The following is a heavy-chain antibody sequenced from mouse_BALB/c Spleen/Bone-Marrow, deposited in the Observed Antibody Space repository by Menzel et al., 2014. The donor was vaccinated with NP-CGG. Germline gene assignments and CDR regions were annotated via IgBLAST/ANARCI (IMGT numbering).Heavy chain of an antibody. D-gene: IGHD1-1*01. Sequence: VQLQQSGAELVKPGGSVKLSCTASGFNIKDTYMHWVKQRPEQGLEWIGRIDPANGNTKYDPKFQGKATITADTSSNTAYLQLSSLTSEDTAVYYCARYYYGSSLFDYWGQGTTLTVSS. CDR3: ARYYYGSSLFDY. J-gene: IGHJ2*01. CDR1: GFNIKDTY. CDR2: IDPANGNT. V-gene: IGHV14-3*02.